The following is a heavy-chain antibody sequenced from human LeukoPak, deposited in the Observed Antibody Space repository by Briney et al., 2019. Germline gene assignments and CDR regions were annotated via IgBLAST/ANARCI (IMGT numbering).Heavy chain of an antibody. V-gene: IGHV4-59*01. D-gene: IGHD3-22*01. CDR2: IYYSGSN. Sequence: SETLSLTCTVSGGSISRSYWSWVRQPPGKGLEWVGYIYYSGSNDYNPSPKSRVTISVETTKNQSSLKRSSVTSADPPVYYCGGRYYYDSSPRGAFDIWGQGTIVSGS. CDR1: GGSISRSY. J-gene: IGHJ3*02. CDR3: GGRYYYDSSPRGAFDI.